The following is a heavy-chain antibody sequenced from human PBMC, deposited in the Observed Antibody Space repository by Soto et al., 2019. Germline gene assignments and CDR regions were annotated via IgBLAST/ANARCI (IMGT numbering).Heavy chain of an antibody. Sequence: SETLSLTCTVSGGSISSYYWSWIRQPPGKGLEWIGYIYYSGSTNYNPSLKSRVTISVDTSKNQFSLKLSSVTAADTAVYYCARQAPRNYDFWSGYYTHAFDIWGQGTMVTVSS. CDR2: IYYSGST. CDR3: ARQAPRNYDFWSGYYTHAFDI. D-gene: IGHD3-3*01. V-gene: IGHV4-59*01. CDR1: GGSISSYY. J-gene: IGHJ3*02.